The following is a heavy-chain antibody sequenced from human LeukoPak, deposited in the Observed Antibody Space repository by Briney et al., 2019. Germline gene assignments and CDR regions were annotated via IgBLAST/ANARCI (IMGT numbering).Heavy chain of an antibody. V-gene: IGHV3-66*01. CDR3: ASILRSSSGYYFDY. J-gene: IGHJ4*02. CDR2: IYSGDTT. Sequence: GGSLRLSCAASGFTFSSYSMSWVRQAPGKGLEWVSVIYSGDTTFYADSVRGKFTISRDNSKNTLYLQMNSLRAEDTAVYYCASILRSSSGYYFDYWGQGTLVTVSS. CDR1: GFTFSSYS. D-gene: IGHD3-10*01.